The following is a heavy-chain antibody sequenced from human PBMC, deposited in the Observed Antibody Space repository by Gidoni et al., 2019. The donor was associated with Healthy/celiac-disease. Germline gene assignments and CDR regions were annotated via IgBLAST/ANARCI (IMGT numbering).Heavy chain of an antibody. CDR3: ARGVIDFWSGYFPFDY. CDR2: INSDGSST. Sequence: EVQLVESGGGVVQPGGSLRLCCAASGCTLSSYWMHWVRQAPGKGLVWVSRINSDGSSTSSADSVKGRFTISRDNAKNTLYLQMNSLRAEDTAVYYCARGVIDFWSGYFPFDYWGQGTLVTVSS. J-gene: IGHJ4*02. D-gene: IGHD3-3*01. CDR1: GCTLSSYW. V-gene: IGHV3-74*01.